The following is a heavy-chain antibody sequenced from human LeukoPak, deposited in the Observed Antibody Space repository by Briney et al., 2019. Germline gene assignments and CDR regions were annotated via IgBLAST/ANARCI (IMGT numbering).Heavy chain of an antibody. CDR3: ARDRAIAARPYWFDP. V-gene: IGHV1-8*01. CDR1: GYTFTSYD. CDR2: MNPNSGNT. J-gene: IGHJ5*02. Sequence: ASVKVSCKASGYTFTSYDINWVRQATGQGLEWMGWMNPNSGNTGYAQKFQGRVTMTRNTSISTAYMELSSPRSEDTAVYYCARDRAIAARPYWFDPWGQGTLVTVSS. D-gene: IGHD6-6*01.